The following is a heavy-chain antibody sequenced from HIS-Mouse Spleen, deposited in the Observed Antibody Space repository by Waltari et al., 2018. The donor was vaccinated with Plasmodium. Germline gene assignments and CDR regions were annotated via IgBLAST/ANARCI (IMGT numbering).Heavy chain of an antibody. J-gene: IGHJ5*02. CDR1: GYTFTGYY. V-gene: IGHV1-2*02. Sequence: QVQLVQSGPAVQKPGASVKVSCTASGYTFTGYYMHWVRPAPGQGLDWMGWINPNSGGTNYAQKFQGRVTMTRDTSISTAYMELSRLRSDDTAVYYCARGIAVAGSHGWFDPWGQGTLVTVSS. D-gene: IGHD6-19*01. CDR2: INPNSGGT. CDR3: ARGIAVAGSHGWFDP.